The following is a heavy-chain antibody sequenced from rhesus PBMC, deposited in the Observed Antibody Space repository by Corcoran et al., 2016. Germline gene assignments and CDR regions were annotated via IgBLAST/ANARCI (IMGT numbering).Heavy chain of an antibody. CDR2: IHLGGGGT. J-gene: IGHJ4*01. V-gene: IGHV3S5*01. CDR3: AKGGYGTFDY. CDR1: GFTFSSYG. D-gene: IGHD3-9*01. Sequence: EVQLVETGGGLVQPGGSLKLSCAASGFTFSSYGMSWVRQAPGKGLEWVPAIHLGGGGTDDEDSGKGRCTISGDTSKNPLSLQMNSLRAEDTAVDYWAKGGYGTFDYWGQGVLVTVSS.